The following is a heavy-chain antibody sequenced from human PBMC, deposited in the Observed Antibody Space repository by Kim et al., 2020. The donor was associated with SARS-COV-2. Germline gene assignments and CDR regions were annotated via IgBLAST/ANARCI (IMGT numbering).Heavy chain of an antibody. CDR2: IYYSGST. CDR3: ARARGVRGVVDY. Sequence: SETLSLTCTVSGGSISSGGYYWSWIRQHPGKGLEWIGYIYYSGSTYYNPSLKSRVTISVDTSKNQFSLKLSSVTAADTAVYYCARARGVRGVVDYWGQGTLVTVSS. CDR1: GGSISSGGYY. J-gene: IGHJ4*02. V-gene: IGHV4-31*03. D-gene: IGHD3-10*01.